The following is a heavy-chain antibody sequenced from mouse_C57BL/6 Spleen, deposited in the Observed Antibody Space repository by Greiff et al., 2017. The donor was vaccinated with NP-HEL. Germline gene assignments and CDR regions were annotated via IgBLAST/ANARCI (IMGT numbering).Heavy chain of an antibody. Sequence: EVMLVESGGDLVKPGGSLKLSCAASGFTFSSYGMSWVRQTPDKRLEWVATISSGGSYTYYPDSVKGRFTISRDNAKNTLYLQMSSLKSEDTAMYYCARQFTTGAMDYWGQGTSVTVSS. J-gene: IGHJ4*01. D-gene: IGHD1-1*01. CDR2: ISSGGSYT. CDR1: GFTFSSYG. V-gene: IGHV5-6*01. CDR3: ARQFTTGAMDY.